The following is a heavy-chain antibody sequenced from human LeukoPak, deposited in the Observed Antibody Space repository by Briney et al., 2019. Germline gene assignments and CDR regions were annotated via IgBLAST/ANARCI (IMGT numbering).Heavy chain of an antibody. CDR2: NNHSGST. CDR3: ARGPSKQLGSDPYYYYGMYV. CDR1: GGPYSGYY. D-gene: IGHD5-18*01. V-gene: IGHV4-34*01. J-gene: IGHJ6*02. Sequence: PLETLSLTCAVYGGPYSGYYWSWTRRPPGKGLEWIGENNHSGSTNHNPPLKSRVTISVDTSKNQFSLKLSSVTAADTAVYYCARGPSKQLGSDPYYYYGMYVWGQGTTVTVSS.